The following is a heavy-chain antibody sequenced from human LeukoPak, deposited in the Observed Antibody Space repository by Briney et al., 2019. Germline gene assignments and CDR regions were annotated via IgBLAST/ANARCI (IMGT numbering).Heavy chain of an antibody. Sequence: SETLSLTCTVSGYSISSGYYWGWIRQPPGKGLEWIGSIYYSGSTYYNPSLKSRVTISVDTSKNQFSLKLSSVTAADTAVYYCAQGIAVAVFDYWGQGTLVTVSS. CDR3: AQGIAVAVFDY. CDR1: GYSISSGYY. V-gene: IGHV4-38-2*02. CDR2: IYYSGST. D-gene: IGHD6-19*01. J-gene: IGHJ4*02.